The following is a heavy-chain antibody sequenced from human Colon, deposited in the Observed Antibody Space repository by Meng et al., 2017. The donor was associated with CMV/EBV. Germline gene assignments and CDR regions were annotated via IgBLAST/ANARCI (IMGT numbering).Heavy chain of an antibody. V-gene: IGHV4-30-4*08. J-gene: IGHJ4*02. CDR3: ARVVSVVVPAAIPYYFDY. Sequence: SETLSLTCTVSGGSISSGDYYWSWIRQPPGTGLEWIGYIYYSGSTYYNPSLKSRVTISVDTSKNQFSLKLSSVTAADTAVYYCARVVSVVVPAAIPYYFDYWGQGTLVTVSS. CDR1: GGSISSGDYY. D-gene: IGHD2-2*01. CDR2: IYYSGST.